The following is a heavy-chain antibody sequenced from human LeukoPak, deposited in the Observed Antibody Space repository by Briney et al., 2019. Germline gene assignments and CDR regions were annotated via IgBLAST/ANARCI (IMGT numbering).Heavy chain of an antibody. CDR1: GFTFISYG. CDR2: ISYDGSNK. CDR3: AKDFSPCSGGSCYYY. J-gene: IGHJ4*02. Sequence: GGSLRLSCAASGFTFISYGMHWVRQAPGKGLEWVAVISYDGSNKYYADSVKGRFTISRDNSKNTLYLQMNSLRAEDTAVYYCAKDFSPCSGGSCYYYWGQGTLVTVSS. V-gene: IGHV3-30*18. D-gene: IGHD2-15*01.